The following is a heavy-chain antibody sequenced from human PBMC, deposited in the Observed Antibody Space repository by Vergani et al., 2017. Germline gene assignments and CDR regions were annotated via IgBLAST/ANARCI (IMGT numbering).Heavy chain of an antibody. Sequence: QVQLQESGPGLVKPSQTLSLTCTVSGGSISSGDYYWSWIRQPPGKGLEWIGYIYYSGSTYYNPSLKSRVTISVDTSKNQFSLKLSSVTAADTAVYYCARDYGSSWSRRYYYYYGMDVWGQGTTVTVSS. D-gene: IGHD6-13*01. J-gene: IGHJ6*02. V-gene: IGHV4-30-4*08. CDR2: IYYSGST. CDR1: GGSISSGDYY. CDR3: ARDYGSSWSRRYYYYYGMDV.